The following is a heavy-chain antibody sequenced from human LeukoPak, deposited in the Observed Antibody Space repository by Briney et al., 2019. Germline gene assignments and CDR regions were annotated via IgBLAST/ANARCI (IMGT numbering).Heavy chain of an antibody. J-gene: IGHJ5*02. CDR3: ARGPSTMVRGVIPNWFDP. V-gene: IGHV4-31*03. Sequence: SETLSLTCTVSGGSISSGGYYWSWIRQHPGKGLEWIGYIYYSGSTYYNPSLKSRVTISVDTSKNQFSLKLSSVTAADTAVYYCARGPSTMVRGVIPNWFDPWGQGTLVTVSS. D-gene: IGHD3-10*01. CDR1: GGSISSGGYY. CDR2: IYYSGST.